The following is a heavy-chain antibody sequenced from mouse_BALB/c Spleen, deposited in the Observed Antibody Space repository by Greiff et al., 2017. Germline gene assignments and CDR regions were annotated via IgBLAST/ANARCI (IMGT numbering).Heavy chain of an antibody. CDR2: INPYNGAT. V-gene: IGHV1-31*01. CDR1: GYSFTGYY. CDR3: DRREGVDY. J-gene: IGHJ2*01. Sequence: VQLKESGPELVKPGASVKISCKASGYSFTGYYMHWVKQSHVKSLEWIGCINPYNGATSYNQNFKDKATLTVDKSSSTAYMELHSLTSEDTAVYYCDRREGVDYGGRGTALAVSS.